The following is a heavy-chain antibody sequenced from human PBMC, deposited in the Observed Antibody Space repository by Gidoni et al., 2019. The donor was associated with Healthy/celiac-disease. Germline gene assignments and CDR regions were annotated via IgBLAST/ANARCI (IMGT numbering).Heavy chain of an antibody. Sequence: EVQLVESGGGLVQPGGSLRLSCAASGFPFSRYDMHWVRQATGKGLEWVSAIGTAGDTYYPGSVKGRFTISRENAKNSLYLQMNSLRAGDTAVYYCARGKGCSSTSCYAAYYYGMDVWGQGTTVTVSS. CDR2: IGTAGDT. CDR1: GFPFSRYD. D-gene: IGHD2-2*01. J-gene: IGHJ6*02. V-gene: IGHV3-13*01. CDR3: ARGKGCSSTSCYAAYYYGMDV.